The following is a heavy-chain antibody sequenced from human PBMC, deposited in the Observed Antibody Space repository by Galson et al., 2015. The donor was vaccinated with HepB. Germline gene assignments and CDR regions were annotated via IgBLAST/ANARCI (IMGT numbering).Heavy chain of an antibody. CDR1: GFTFSSYA. CDR2: ISSNGGST. CDR3: ARLPHY. Sequence: SLRLSCAASGFTFSSYAMQWVRQAPGKGLEYVSGISSNGGSTYYADSVKGRFTISRGNSKNTLYLQMGSLRAEDMAVYYCARLPHYWGQGTLVTVSS. J-gene: IGHJ4*02. V-gene: IGHV3-64*02.